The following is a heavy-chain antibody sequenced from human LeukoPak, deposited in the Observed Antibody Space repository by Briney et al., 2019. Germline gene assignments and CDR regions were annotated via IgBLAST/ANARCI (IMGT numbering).Heavy chain of an antibody. V-gene: IGHV1-2*02. CDR3: ARDLGILTGYYSNWFDP. Sequence: GASVKVSCKASGYTFTGYYMHWVRQAPGQGLEWMGWINPNSGGTNYAQKFQGRVTMTRDTSISTAYMELSRLRSDDTAVYYCARDLGILTGYYSNWFDPWGQGTLVTVPS. D-gene: IGHD3-9*01. J-gene: IGHJ5*02. CDR2: INPNSGGT. CDR1: GYTFTGYY.